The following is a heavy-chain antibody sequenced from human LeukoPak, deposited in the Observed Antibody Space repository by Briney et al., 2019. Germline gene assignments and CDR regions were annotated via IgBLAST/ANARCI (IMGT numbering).Heavy chain of an antibody. Sequence: SVKVSCKASGGTFSSYAISWVRQVPGQGLEWMGGIIPIFGTANYAQKFQGRVTITADESTSTAYMELSSLRSEDTAVYYCARAATGGDYGYNWFDPWGQGTLVTVSS. V-gene: IGHV1-69*13. D-gene: IGHD4-17*01. CDR3: ARAATGGDYGYNWFDP. CDR1: GGTFSSYA. J-gene: IGHJ5*02. CDR2: IIPIFGTA.